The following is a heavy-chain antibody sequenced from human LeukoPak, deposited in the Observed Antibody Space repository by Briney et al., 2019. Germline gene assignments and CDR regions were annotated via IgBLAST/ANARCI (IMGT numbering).Heavy chain of an antibody. Sequence: GGSLRLSCAASGFTFSSYSMNWVRQAPGKGLEWVSSISSSSSYIYYADSVKGRFTISRDNAKNSLYLQMNSLKTEDTAMYYCTTHIVVVVAATGNTWGQGTLVTVSS. CDR3: TTHIVVVVAATGNT. J-gene: IGHJ5*02. V-gene: IGHV3-21*03. D-gene: IGHD2-15*01. CDR2: ISSSSSYI. CDR1: GFTFSSYS.